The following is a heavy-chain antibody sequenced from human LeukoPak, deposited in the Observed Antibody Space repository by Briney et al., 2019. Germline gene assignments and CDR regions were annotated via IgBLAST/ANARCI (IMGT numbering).Heavy chain of an antibody. CDR1: GGTFSSYA. D-gene: IGHD3-22*01. CDR3: ARGYDSSGYSYSNFDY. V-gene: IGHV1-69*13. Sequence: ASVKVSCKASGGTFSSYAISWVRQAPGQGLEWMGGIIPIFGTANYAQKFQGRVTITADESTSTAYMELSSLRSEDTAVYYCARGYDSSGYSYSNFDYWGQGTLVTVSS. CDR2: IIPIFGTA. J-gene: IGHJ4*02.